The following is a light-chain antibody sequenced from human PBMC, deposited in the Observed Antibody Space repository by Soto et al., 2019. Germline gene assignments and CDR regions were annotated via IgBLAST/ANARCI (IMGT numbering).Light chain of an antibody. Sequence: QSALTQPASVSGSPGQSITISCTGTSSDVGGYNYVSWYQHHPGEAPKLMIYDVSNRPSGVSNRCSCAKSGSTASLTISGLQPEDEADYYCSSYTTSNTRQIVFGTGTKLTVL. V-gene: IGLV2-14*03. CDR1: SSDVGGYNY. CDR3: SSYTTSNTRQIV. CDR2: DVS. J-gene: IGLJ1*01.